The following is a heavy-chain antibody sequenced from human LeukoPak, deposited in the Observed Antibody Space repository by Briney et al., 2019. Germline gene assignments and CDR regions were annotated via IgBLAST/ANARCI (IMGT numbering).Heavy chain of an antibody. Sequence: PGGSLRLSCAASGFTFDDYGMSWVRQAPGKGLEWVSGINWNGGSTGYADSVKGRFTISRDNAKNSLYLQMNSLRAEDTAVYYCAKGHGWEASYYYYYMDVWGKGTTVTISS. CDR2: INWNGGST. J-gene: IGHJ6*03. V-gene: IGHV3-20*04. D-gene: IGHD1-26*01. CDR1: GFTFDDYG. CDR3: AKGHGWEASYYYYYMDV.